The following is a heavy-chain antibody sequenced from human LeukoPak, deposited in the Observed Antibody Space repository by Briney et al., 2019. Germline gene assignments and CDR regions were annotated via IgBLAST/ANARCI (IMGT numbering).Heavy chain of an antibody. D-gene: IGHD4-17*01. Sequence: TGGSLTLSCAASGFTFSTYPMSWLAQAPGKGRKWVAGISGSGAGTYYADSVKGRFTISRDNSKNTLYLQMNSLRAEDTAVYYCSKEVTTPYFDYWGEGSLVSVSS. V-gene: IGHV3-23*01. CDR3: SKEVTTPYFDY. CDR1: GFTFSTYP. J-gene: IGHJ4*02. CDR2: ISGSGAGT.